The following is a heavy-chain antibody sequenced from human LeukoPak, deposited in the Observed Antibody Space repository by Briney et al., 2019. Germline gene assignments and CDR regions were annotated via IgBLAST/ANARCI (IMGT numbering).Heavy chain of an antibody. CDR1: GFTFSSFA. CDR3: AKSPYRFGALDI. CDR2: ISGSGVST. J-gene: IGHJ3*02. V-gene: IGHV3-23*01. Sequence: PGGSLRLSCAASGFTFSSFAMHWVRQAPGKGLEWVSVISGSGVSTYYADSVKGRFTISRDNSKNTLYLQMNSLRVEDTAVYYCAKSPYRFGALDIWGQGTMVTVSS. D-gene: IGHD2-21*01.